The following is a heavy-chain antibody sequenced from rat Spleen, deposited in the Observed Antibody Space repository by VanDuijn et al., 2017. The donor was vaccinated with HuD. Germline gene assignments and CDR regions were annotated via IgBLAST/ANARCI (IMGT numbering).Heavy chain of an antibody. V-gene: IGHV2-1*01. CDR2: IWNDGST. CDR1: GFSLLSNS. D-gene: IGHD4-3*01. Sequence: QVQLEESGPGLVQPSQTLSLTCTVSGFSLLSNSVHWVRQPPGKGLEWMGGIWNDGSTDYNSALKSRLSISRDTSKSQMYLKMNNLRSEDTATYYCARAQGYNYWYFDFWGPGTMVTVSS. CDR3: ARAQGYNYWYFDF. J-gene: IGHJ1*01.